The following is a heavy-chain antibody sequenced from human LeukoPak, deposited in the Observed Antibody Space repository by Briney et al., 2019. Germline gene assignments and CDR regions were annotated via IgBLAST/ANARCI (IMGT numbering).Heavy chain of an antibody. Sequence: SETLSLTCAVYGGSFSDYSWSWIRQPPGKGLEWIGEIHHSGTTNYNPSLKSRVTISVDTSKNQVSLKLSSVTAADTAVYYCARGEACNGGSCYSSYWGQGALVTVSS. V-gene: IGHV4-34*01. J-gene: IGHJ4*02. CDR3: ARGEACNGGSCYSSY. CDR2: IHHSGTT. CDR1: GGSFSDYS. D-gene: IGHD2-15*01.